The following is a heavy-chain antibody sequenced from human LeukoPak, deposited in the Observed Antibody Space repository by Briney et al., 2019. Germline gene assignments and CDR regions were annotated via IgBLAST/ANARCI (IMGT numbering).Heavy chain of an antibody. J-gene: IGHJ3*02. D-gene: IGHD3-22*01. V-gene: IGHV5-10-1*01. Sequence: PGGSLRLSCKGSGYSFTSYWISWVRQMPGKGLEWMGRIDPSDSYTNYSPSFQGHVTISADKSISTAYLQWSSLKASDTAMYYCASLGPTAYDSSGYYYDAFDIWGQGTMATVSS. CDR1: GYSFTSYW. CDR3: ASLGPTAYDSSGYYYDAFDI. CDR2: IDPSDSYT.